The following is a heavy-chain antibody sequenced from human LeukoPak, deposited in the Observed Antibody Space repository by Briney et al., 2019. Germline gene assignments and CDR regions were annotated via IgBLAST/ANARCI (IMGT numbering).Heavy chain of an antibody. J-gene: IGHJ1*01. CDR1: GGSISSYY. CDR3: AREAYYYDSSHPVPEYFQH. V-gene: IGHV3-11*04. D-gene: IGHD3-22*01. Sequence: LSLTCTVSGGSISSYYWSWIRQPPGKGLEWVSYISSSGSTIYYADSVKGRFTISRDNAKNSLYLQMNSLRAEDTAVYYCAREAYYYDSSHPVPEYFQHWGQGTLVTVSS. CDR2: ISSSGSTI.